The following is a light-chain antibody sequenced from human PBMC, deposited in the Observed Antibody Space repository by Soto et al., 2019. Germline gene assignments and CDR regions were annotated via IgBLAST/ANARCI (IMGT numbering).Light chain of an antibody. V-gene: IGKV3-20*01. CDR3: QQYGSSPPIT. Sequence: IVLTQSPATLSLSPGIRATLSCRASQNISNYLIWYQQKPGQAPRLLIYGASSRATGIPHRFSGSGSGTDFTLTISRLEPEDFAVYYCQQYGSSPPITFGQGTRLEVK. CDR1: QNISNY. J-gene: IGKJ5*01. CDR2: GAS.